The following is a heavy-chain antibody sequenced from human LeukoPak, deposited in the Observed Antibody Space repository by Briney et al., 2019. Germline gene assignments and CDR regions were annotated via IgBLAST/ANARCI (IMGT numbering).Heavy chain of an antibody. CDR1: GYTFTGYY. Sequence: ASVSVSCKASGYTFTGYYMHWVRQAPGQGREWMGWINPNSGGTNYAQKFQGRVTMTRDTSISTAYMELSRLRSDDTAVYYCARGDSIAVAGVEYYFDYWGQGTLVTVSS. D-gene: IGHD6-19*01. J-gene: IGHJ4*02. CDR2: INPNSGGT. V-gene: IGHV1-2*02. CDR3: ARGDSIAVAGVEYYFDY.